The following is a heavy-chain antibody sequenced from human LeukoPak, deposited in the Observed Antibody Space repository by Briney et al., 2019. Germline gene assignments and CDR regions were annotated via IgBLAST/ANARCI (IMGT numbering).Heavy chain of an antibody. Sequence: PGGSLRLSCAASGFTFTSYNMNWVRQAPGKGLEWVSSITSSSSYIYYADSVKGRFTISRDNAKNSLYLQMDSLRAEDTALYYCAKDISRWLDWEAFDIWGQGTMVTVSS. CDR1: GFTFTSYN. V-gene: IGHV3-21*04. J-gene: IGHJ3*02. D-gene: IGHD6-19*01. CDR3: AKDISRWLDWEAFDI. CDR2: ITSSSSYI.